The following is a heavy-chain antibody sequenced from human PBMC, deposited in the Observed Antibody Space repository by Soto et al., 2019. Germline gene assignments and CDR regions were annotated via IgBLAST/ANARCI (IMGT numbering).Heavy chain of an antibody. V-gene: IGHV3-11*06. D-gene: IGHD3-22*01. CDR1: GFNFSDYY. CDR3: ARWLEVLTTSDS. CDR2: ISTSGRDT. J-gene: IGHJ4*02. Sequence: GGSLRLSCAASGFNFSDYYMTWIRQAPGKGLEWISYISTSGRDTEYADSVKGRFLISRDNAKRSLYLQMNSLRVEDTAVDYCARWLEVLTTSDSWGQGTLGTVS.